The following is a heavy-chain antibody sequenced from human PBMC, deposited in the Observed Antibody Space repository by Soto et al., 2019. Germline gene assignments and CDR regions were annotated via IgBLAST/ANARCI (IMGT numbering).Heavy chain of an antibody. CDR1: GGSISSGDYY. J-gene: IGHJ4*02. Sequence: SETLSLTCTVSGGSISSGDYYWSWIRQPPGKGLEWIGYIYYSGSTYYNPSLKSRVTISVDTSKNQFSLKLSSVTAADTAVYYCASFRSDYFDYWGQGTLVTSPQ. CDR3: ASFRSDYFDY. CDR2: IYYSGST. V-gene: IGHV4-30-4*02.